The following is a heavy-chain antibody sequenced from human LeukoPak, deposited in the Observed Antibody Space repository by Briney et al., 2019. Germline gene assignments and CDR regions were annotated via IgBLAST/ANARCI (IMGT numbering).Heavy chain of an antibody. J-gene: IGHJ4*02. CDR2: IYPGDSDT. D-gene: IGHD3-22*01. CDR3: ARHVTYYYDSSGYLVGPIDY. Sequence: GESLKISCKGSGYSFTSYWIGWVRQMPGKGLEWMGIIYPGDSDTRYSPSFQGQVTISADKSISTAYLQWSSLKASDTAMYYCARHVTYYYDSSGYLVGPIDYWGQGTLVTVSS. CDR1: GYSFTSYW. V-gene: IGHV5-51*01.